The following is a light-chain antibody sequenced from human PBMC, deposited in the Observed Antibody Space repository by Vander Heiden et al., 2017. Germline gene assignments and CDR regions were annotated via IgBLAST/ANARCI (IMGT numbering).Light chain of an antibody. Sequence: DIQMTQSPSSLSASVGDRVTITCQASQDISNYLNWYQQKPGKAPKLLIYAASNLQSGVPSRFSGSGSGTDFTFTISSLQPEDFATYYCQQDYNLHSTFGHGTKVDIK. CDR1: QDISNY. J-gene: IGKJ3*01. CDR2: AAS. CDR3: QQDYNLHST. V-gene: IGKV1-39*01.